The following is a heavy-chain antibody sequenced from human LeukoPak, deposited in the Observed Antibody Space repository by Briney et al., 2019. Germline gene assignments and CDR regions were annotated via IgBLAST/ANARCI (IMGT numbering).Heavy chain of an antibody. Sequence: GASVKVSCKASGGTFSSYAISWVRQAPGQGLEWMGGTIPIFGTANYAQKFQGRVTITADESTSTAYMELSSLRSEDTAVYYCARVGAGDYYYYGMDVWGQGTTVTVSS. J-gene: IGHJ6*02. CDR2: TIPIFGTA. V-gene: IGHV1-69*13. CDR3: ARVGAGDYYYYGMDV. D-gene: IGHD1-26*01. CDR1: GGTFSSYA.